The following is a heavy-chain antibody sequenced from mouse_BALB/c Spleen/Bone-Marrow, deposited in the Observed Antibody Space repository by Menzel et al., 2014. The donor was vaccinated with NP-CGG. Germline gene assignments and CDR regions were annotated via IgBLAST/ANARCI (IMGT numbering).Heavy chain of an antibody. Sequence: QVQLQQSGAELVKPGASVKMSCKASGYTFTSYNMHWVKQTPGQDLEWIGAIYPGNGDTSYNQKFKGKATLTADKSSSTAYMQLSSLTSEDSAVYYCARSGSSGYYAMDYWGQGTSVTVSS. CDR3: ARSGSSGYYAMDY. CDR2: IYPGNGDT. J-gene: IGHJ4*01. CDR1: GYTFTSYN. D-gene: IGHD3-1*01. V-gene: IGHV1-12*01.